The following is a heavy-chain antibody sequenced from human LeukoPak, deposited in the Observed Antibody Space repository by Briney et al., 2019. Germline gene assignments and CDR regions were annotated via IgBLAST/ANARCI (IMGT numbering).Heavy chain of an antibody. Sequence: SVKVSCKASGGTFSSYTISWVRQAPGQGLEWMGRITPVFGTVDYAQKFQDGVTIIADISTTTVYMELSSLVSEDTAVYYCAGGSRATQGYWGQGTLVTVSS. CDR1: GGTFSSYT. J-gene: IGHJ4*02. V-gene: IGHV1-69*08. D-gene: IGHD6-19*01. CDR3: AGGSRATQGY. CDR2: ITPVFGTV.